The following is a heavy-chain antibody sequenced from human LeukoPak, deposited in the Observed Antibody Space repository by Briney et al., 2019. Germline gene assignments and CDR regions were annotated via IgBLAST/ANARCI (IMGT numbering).Heavy chain of an antibody. Sequence: PSETLSLTCTVSGGSISSSSYYWGWIRQPPGKGLEWIGSIYYSGSTYYNPSLKSRVTISVDTSKNQFSLKLSSVTAADTAVYYCARGVVYSYSGYGEVFDYWGQGTLVTVSS. V-gene: IGHV4-39*07. CDR3: ARGVVYSYSGYGEVFDY. J-gene: IGHJ4*02. CDR2: IYYSGST. D-gene: IGHD5-12*01. CDR1: GGSISSSSYY.